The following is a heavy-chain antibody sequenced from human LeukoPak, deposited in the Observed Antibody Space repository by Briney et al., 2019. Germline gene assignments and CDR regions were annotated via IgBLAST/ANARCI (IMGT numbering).Heavy chain of an antibody. J-gene: IGHJ4*02. CDR1: DYSISSGYY. CDR3: ARDLDYGDYVYGY. D-gene: IGHD4-17*01. V-gene: IGHV3-53*05. Sequence: ETLSLTCTVSDYSISSGYYWGWIRQPPGKGLEWVSVIYSGGSTYYADSVKGRFTISRDNSKNTLYLQMNSLRAEDTAVYYCARDLDYGDYVYGYWGQGTLVTVSS. CDR2: IYSGGST.